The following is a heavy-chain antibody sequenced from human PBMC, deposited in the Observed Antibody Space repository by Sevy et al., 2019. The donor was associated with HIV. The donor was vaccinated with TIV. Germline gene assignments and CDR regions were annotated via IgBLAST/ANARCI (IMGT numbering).Heavy chain of an antibody. CDR3: ASHYYDTTGYYYPLYY. CDR2: ISDDGNNK. D-gene: IGHD3-22*01. J-gene: IGHJ4*02. Sequence: GGSLRLSCTASGFTFSTYAMYWVRQAPGKGLEWVAVISDDGNNKDYADSVKGRFTVSRDNSKNTLYLQMYSLRAEDTAVYYCASHYYDTTGYYYPLYYWGQGTLVTVSS. V-gene: IGHV3-30*04. CDR1: GFTFSTYA.